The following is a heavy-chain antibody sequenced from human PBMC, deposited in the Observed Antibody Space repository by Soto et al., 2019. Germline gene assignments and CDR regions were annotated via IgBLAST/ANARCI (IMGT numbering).Heavy chain of an antibody. Sequence: QVQLVQSGAEVKKPGSSVKVSCKASGGTFSSYAISWVRQAPGQGLEWMGGIIPIFGTATYAQKFQGRVTITADEATSTAYMELRSLRSEDTAVYYCGIVVVTAPLVDYYYGMDVWGQGTTVTVSS. CDR3: GIVVVTAPLVDYYYGMDV. CDR1: GGTFSSYA. V-gene: IGHV1-69*01. J-gene: IGHJ6*02. CDR2: IIPIFGTA. D-gene: IGHD2-21*02.